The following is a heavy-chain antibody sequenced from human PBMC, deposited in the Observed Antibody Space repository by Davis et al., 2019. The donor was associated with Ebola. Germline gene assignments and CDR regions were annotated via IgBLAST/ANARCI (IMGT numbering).Heavy chain of an antibody. V-gene: IGHV1-18*01. CDR3: ARDTMVRGVMEYYYYYGMDV. Sequence: ASVKVSCKASGYTFTSYGISWVRQAPGQGLEWMGWISAYNGNTNYAQKLQGRVTMTTDTSTSTAYMELRSLRSDDTAVYYCARDTMVRGVMEYYYYYGMDVWGQGTTVTVSS. D-gene: IGHD3-10*01. CDR1: GYTFTSYG. J-gene: IGHJ6*02. CDR2: ISAYNGNT.